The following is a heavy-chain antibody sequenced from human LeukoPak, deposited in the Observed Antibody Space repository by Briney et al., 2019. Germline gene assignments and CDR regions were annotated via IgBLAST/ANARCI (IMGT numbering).Heavy chain of an antibody. CDR1: GYTFTSYD. CDR2: INPSGGST. V-gene: IGHV1-46*03. CDR3: ARTSYYYYMDV. Sequence: ASVKVSCKASGYTFTSYDINWVRQATGQGLEWMGIINPSGGSTSYAQKFQGRVTMTRDTSTSTVYMELSSLRSEDTAVYYCARTSYYYYMDVWGKGTTVTVSS. J-gene: IGHJ6*03.